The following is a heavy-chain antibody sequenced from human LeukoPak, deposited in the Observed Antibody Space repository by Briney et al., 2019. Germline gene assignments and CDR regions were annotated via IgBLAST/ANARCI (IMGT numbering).Heavy chain of an antibody. CDR1: GFTFSSYT. V-gene: IGHV3-23*01. CDR2: ISGSGGST. J-gene: IGHJ4*02. CDR3: AKDYPLDY. Sequence: GGPLRLSCAASGFTFSSYTMHWVRQAPGKGLEWVSAISGSGGSTYYADSVEGRFTISRDNSKNTLYLQMNTLRAEDTAVYYCAKDYPLDYWGQGALVTVSS.